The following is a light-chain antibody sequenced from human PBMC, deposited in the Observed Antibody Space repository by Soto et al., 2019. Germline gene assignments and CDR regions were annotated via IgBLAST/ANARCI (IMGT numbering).Light chain of an antibody. Sequence: NIQMTQSPSAMSASVGDRVTITCRARQGISNYFAWFQQKPGKVPKHLIYAASSLQSGVPSRFSGSGSGTEFTLTISSLQPEDLATYYCLQHNSYPSLTFGGGTKVEIK. V-gene: IGKV1D-17*01. CDR1: QGISNY. CDR3: LQHNSYPSLT. J-gene: IGKJ4*01. CDR2: AAS.